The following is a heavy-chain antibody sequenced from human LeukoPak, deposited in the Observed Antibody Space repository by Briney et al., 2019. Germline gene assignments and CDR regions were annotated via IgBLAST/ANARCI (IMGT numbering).Heavy chain of an antibody. Sequence: ASVKVSCKASGYTFTGYYMHWVRQAPGQGLEWMGWINPNSGGTNYAQKFQGRVTMTRDTSISTAYMELSRLRSDDTAVYYCARVGGIAAAGLHFDYWGQGTLVTVSS. D-gene: IGHD6-13*01. V-gene: IGHV1-2*02. CDR3: ARVGGIAAAGLHFDY. J-gene: IGHJ4*02. CDR1: GYTFTGYY. CDR2: INPNSGGT.